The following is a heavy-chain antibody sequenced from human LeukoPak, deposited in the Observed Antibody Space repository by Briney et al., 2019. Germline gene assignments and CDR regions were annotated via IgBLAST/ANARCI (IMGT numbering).Heavy chain of an antibody. J-gene: IGHJ4*02. V-gene: IGHV3-30*04. CDR2: ISYDGSNK. D-gene: IGHD5-12*01. CDR3: AGDIGEWLRLGSSSCPDY. CDR1: GFTFSSYA. Sequence: GRSLRLSCAASGFTFSSYAMHWVRQAPGKGLEWVAVISYDGSNKYYADSVKGRFTISRDNSKNTLYLQMNSLRAEDTAVYYCAGDIGEWLRLGSSSCPDYWGQGTLVTVSS.